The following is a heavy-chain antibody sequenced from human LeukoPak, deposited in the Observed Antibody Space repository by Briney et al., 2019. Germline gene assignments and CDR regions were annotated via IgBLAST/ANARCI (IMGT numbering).Heavy chain of an antibody. CDR3: AKGIGRYSGYDWGGYYMDV. D-gene: IGHD5-12*01. CDR1: GFTFDDYA. Sequence: PGGSLRLSCAASGFTFDDYAMHWVRQAPGKGLKWVSGISWNSGSIGYADSVKGRFTISRDNAKNSLYLQMNSLRAEDMALYYCAKGIGRYSGYDWGGYYMDVWGKGTTVTVSS. V-gene: IGHV3-9*03. CDR2: ISWNSGSI. J-gene: IGHJ6*03.